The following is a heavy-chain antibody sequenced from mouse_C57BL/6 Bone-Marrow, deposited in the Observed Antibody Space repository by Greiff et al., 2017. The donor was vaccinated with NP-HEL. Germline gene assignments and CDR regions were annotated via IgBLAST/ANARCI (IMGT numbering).Heavy chain of an antibody. Sequence: VMLVESGPGLVAPSQSLSITCTVSGFSLTSYGVDWVRQPPGKGLEWLGVIWGGGSTNYNSALMSRLSISKDNSKSQVFLKMNSLQTDDTAMYYCAKHEGHDYDDRVYFDVWGTGTTVTVSS. V-gene: IGHV2-9*01. CDR2: IWGGGST. J-gene: IGHJ1*03. CDR3: AKHEGHDYDDRVYFDV. CDR1: GFSLTSYG. D-gene: IGHD2-4*01.